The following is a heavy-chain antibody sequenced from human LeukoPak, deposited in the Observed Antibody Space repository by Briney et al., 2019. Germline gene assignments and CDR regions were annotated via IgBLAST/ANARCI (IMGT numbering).Heavy chain of an antibody. D-gene: IGHD1-26*01. Sequence: SETLSLTCTVSGGSVRNHYWIWIRQPAGKGLEWIGRIYTSGSTNYNPSLKSRVTMSVDTSKNQFSLKLSSVTAADTAVYYCARGGGGGTYYYYYYMDVWGKGTTVTVSS. V-gene: IGHV4-4*07. CDR3: ARGGGGGTYYYYYYMDV. CDR1: GGSVRNHY. CDR2: IYTSGST. J-gene: IGHJ6*03.